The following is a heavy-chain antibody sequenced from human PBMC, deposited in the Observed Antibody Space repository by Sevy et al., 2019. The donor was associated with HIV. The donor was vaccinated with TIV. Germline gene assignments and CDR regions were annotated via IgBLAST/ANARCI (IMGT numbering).Heavy chain of an antibody. Sequence: GGFLRLSCAASGFTFSSYVMHWVRQAPGKGLEWVAVISYDGSEKYHADSVKGRFTISRDNSKNTLYLQMNSLRTEDTAVYYCARAQGVLLWFGEFHLWGQGTLVTVSS. CDR3: ARAQGVLLWFGEFHL. J-gene: IGHJ5*02. D-gene: IGHD3-10*01. V-gene: IGHV3-30*04. CDR2: ISYDGSEK. CDR1: GFTFSSYV.